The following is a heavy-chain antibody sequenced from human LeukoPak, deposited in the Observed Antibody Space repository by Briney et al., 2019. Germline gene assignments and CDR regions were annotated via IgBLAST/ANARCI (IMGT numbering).Heavy chain of an antibody. CDR3: AREMITFGGVIVNVYFDY. CDR1: GFTFSSYW. V-gene: IGHV3-7*01. D-gene: IGHD3-16*02. Sequence: GGSLRLSCAASGFTFSSYWMSWVRQAPGKGLEWVANIKQDGSEKYYVDSVKGRFTIARDNAKHSLYLQLNSLRAEDTAVYYSAREMITFGGVIVNVYFDYWGQGTLVTVSS. J-gene: IGHJ4*02. CDR2: IKQDGSEK.